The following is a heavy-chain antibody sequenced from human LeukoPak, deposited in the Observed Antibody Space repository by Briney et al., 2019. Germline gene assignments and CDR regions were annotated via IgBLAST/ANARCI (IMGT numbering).Heavy chain of an antibody. CDR1: GFTFSTYA. V-gene: IGHV3-21*01. D-gene: IGHD3-22*01. Sequence: GSLRLSCAASGFTFSTYAMTWVRQPPGKGLEWVSSISSSSSYIYYADSVKGRFTISRDNAKNSLYLQMNSLRAEDTAVYYCARATYYYDSSGYYEVFFDYWGQGTLVTVSS. J-gene: IGHJ4*02. CDR2: ISSSSSYI. CDR3: ARATYYYDSSGYYEVFFDY.